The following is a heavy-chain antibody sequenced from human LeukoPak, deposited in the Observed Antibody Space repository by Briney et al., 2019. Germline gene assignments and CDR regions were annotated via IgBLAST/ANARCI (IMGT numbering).Heavy chain of an antibody. V-gene: IGHV1-24*01. D-gene: IGHD3-16*02. CDR2: FDPEDGET. J-gene: IGHJ4*02. CDR1: GYTLTELS. CDR3: ATKGVLRLGELSFFDY. Sequence: ASAKVSCKVSGYTLTELSMHWVRQAPGKGLEWMGGFDPEDGETIYAQKFQGRVTMTEDTSTDAAYMELSSLRSEDTAVYYCATKGVLRLGELSFFDYWGQGTLVTVSS.